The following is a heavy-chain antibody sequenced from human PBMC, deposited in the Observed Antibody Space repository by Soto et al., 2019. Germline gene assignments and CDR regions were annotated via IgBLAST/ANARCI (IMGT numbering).Heavy chain of an antibody. Sequence: ASVKVSFKASGYTFNDYAITWLRQAPRQGLEWVGWISASIGHTNYAQSFEGRVSVTTDRSTTTAYMELRSLRYDDTDVYYCARTSYCSGGTCTNWFDPWGQGTLVTVSS. CDR2: ISASIGHT. CDR3: ARTSYCSGGTCTNWFDP. CDR1: GYTFNDYA. D-gene: IGHD2-15*01. V-gene: IGHV1-18*01. J-gene: IGHJ5*02.